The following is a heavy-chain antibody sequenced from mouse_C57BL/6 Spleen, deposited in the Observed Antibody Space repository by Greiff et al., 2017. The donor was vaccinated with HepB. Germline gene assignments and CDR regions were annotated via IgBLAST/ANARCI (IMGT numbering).Heavy chain of an antibody. Sequence: EVKLVESGGGLVQPGGSMKLSCVASGFTFSNYWMNWVRQSPEKGLEWVAQIRLKSDNYATHYAESVKGRFTISRDDSKSSVYLQMNNLRAEDTGIYYCTEIPYYYGSGGFAYWGQGTLVTVSA. CDR3: TEIPYYYGSGGFAY. CDR2: IRLKSDNYAT. CDR1: GFTFSNYW. D-gene: IGHD1-1*01. J-gene: IGHJ3*01. V-gene: IGHV6-3*01.